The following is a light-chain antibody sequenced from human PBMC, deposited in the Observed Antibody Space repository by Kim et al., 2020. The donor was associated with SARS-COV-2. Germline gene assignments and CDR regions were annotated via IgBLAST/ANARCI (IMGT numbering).Light chain of an antibody. CDR2: GKN. J-gene: IGLJ2*01. V-gene: IGLV3-19*01. CDR3: NSRDSNNNVL. Sequence: SSELTQDPAVSVALGQTVRITCQGDSLRSYYATWYQQKPGQAPILVIYGKNNRPSGIPDRFSGSSSGNTASLTINGTQAGDEADYYCNSRDSNNNVLFGG. CDR1: SLRSYY.